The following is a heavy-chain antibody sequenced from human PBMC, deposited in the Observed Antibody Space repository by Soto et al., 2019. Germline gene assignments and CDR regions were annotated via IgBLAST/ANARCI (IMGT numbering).Heavy chain of an antibody. CDR3: ARSKTRITIFGVGIIYLDP. V-gene: IGHV5-10-1*01. J-gene: IGHJ5*02. D-gene: IGHD3-3*01. Sequence: PGESLKISCKGSGYDFTSYWISWARQMPGKGLEWMGRIDPSDSYTSYSPSFQSHVNISADKSISTAYLQWSSLKASDTAKYYCARSKTRITIFGVGIIYLDPWGQGTLVTVSS. CDR1: GYDFTSYW. CDR2: IDPSDSYT.